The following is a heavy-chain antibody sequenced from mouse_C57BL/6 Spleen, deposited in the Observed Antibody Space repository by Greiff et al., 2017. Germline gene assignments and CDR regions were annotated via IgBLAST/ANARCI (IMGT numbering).Heavy chain of an antibody. CDR3: ARHGYGYDAYYAMDY. CDR1: GYTFTSYW. J-gene: IGHJ4*01. V-gene: IGHV1-55*01. D-gene: IGHD2-2*01. CDR2: IYPGSGST. Sequence: VQLQQPGAELVKPGASVKLSCKASGYTFTSYWITWVKQRPGQGLEWIGDIYPGSGSTNYNEKFKSKATLTVDTSSSTAYMQLSSLTSEDSAVYYCARHGYGYDAYYAMDYWGQGTSVTVSS.